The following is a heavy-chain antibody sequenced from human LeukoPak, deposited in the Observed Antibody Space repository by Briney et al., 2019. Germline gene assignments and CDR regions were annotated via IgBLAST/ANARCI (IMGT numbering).Heavy chain of an antibody. CDR1: GFAVSSNH. Sequence: GGSLRLSCAASGFAVSSNHMNWVRQAPGKGLEWVSVIFNGGSTYYADSVKGRFTISRGNSKNTLYLQMNSLRAEGTAVYYCATSIVGLTYDEHFQHWGQGTLVTVS. CDR2: IFNGGST. CDR3: ATSIVGLTYDEHFQH. D-gene: IGHD1-26*01. J-gene: IGHJ1*01. V-gene: IGHV3-53*01.